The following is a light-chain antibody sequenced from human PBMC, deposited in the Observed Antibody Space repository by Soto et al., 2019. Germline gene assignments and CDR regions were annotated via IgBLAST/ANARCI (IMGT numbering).Light chain of an antibody. CDR2: GVI. CDR3: FSHRSGDSHV. V-gene: IGLV2-14*01. J-gene: IGLJ1*01. Sequence: SVLTQPASVSGSPGQSITISCTGTSDDVGAYNFVSWYQQYPGKAPKLMVFGVINRPSGVSNRFSGSKTGNTASLTISGLQAEDEAFYYCFSHRSGDSHVFGTGTKVTVL. CDR1: SDDVGAYNF.